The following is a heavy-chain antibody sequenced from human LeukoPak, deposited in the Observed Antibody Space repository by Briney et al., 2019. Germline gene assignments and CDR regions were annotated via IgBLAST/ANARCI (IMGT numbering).Heavy chain of an antibody. CDR3: AKEYCSGDCSSDYFDY. Sequence: GGSLRLSCAASGFTFSRNGMHWVRQSPGKGQEWVAVISYDGSKKYYADSVKGRFTISRDNSKNTLYVQMNSLRAEDTAVYYCAKEYCSGDCSSDYFDYWGQGTLVTVSS. J-gene: IGHJ4*02. V-gene: IGHV3-30*18. CDR1: GFTFSRNG. D-gene: IGHD2-21*02. CDR2: ISYDGSKK.